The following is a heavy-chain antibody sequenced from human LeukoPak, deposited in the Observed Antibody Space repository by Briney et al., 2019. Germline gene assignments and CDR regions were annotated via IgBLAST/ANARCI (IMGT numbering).Heavy chain of an antibody. D-gene: IGHD4-17*01. V-gene: IGHV4-39*01. CDR3: ARHHGRDAFDI. CDR2: IYYSGST. Sequence: SETLSLTCTVSGGSISSSSYYWGWIRQPPGKGLEWIGTIYYSGSTYYNPSLKSRVTISVDTSKNQFSLKLSSVTAADTAVYYCARHHGRDAFDIWGQGTMVTVSS. CDR1: GGSISSSSYY. J-gene: IGHJ3*02.